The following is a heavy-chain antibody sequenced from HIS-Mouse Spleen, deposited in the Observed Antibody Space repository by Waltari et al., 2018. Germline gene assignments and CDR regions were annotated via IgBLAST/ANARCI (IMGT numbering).Heavy chain of an antibody. D-gene: IGHD1-20*01. Sequence: QVQLVESGGGVVQPGRSLRLSCAASGFTFSSYAMHWVRRAPGKGVGGWAVITYDGSNKYYADYRKGRFTISRDNSKNTLYLQRNSLRAEDTAVYYCARDHRNNWAIRDWGQGTLVTVSS. CDR2: ITYDGSNK. CDR3: ARDHRNNWAIRD. J-gene: IGHJ4*02. V-gene: IGHV3-30-3*01. CDR1: GFTFSSYA.